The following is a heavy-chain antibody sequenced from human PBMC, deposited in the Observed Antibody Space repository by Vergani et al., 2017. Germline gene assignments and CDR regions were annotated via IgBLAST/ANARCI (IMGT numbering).Heavy chain of an antibody. J-gene: IGHJ4*02. CDR1: GFTFSSYA. Sequence: QVQLVESGGGVVQPGRSLRLSCAASGFTFSSYAMHWVRQAPGKGLEWVAVISYDGSNKYYADSVKGRFTISRDNSKNTLYLQMNSLRAEDTAVYYCARDWGDGYNMRQGSFDYWGQGTLVTVSS. CDR3: ARDWGDGYNMRQGSFDY. CDR2: ISYDGSNK. V-gene: IGHV3-30-3*01. D-gene: IGHD5-24*01.